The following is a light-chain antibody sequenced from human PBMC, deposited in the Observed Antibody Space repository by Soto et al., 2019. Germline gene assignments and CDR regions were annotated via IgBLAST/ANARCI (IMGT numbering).Light chain of an antibody. CDR1: QVISTS. V-gene: IGKV1-9*01. Sequence: DIQLTQSPSFLSPSIGESVTITCRASQVISTSLAWYQVKPGKAPKLLIYAASTLESGVPSRFSATVSGTEFSLTITSLQPEDSATYYCQHHDSYSPSWPFGQGTKVDIK. CDR3: QHHDSYSPSWP. J-gene: IGKJ1*01. CDR2: AAS.